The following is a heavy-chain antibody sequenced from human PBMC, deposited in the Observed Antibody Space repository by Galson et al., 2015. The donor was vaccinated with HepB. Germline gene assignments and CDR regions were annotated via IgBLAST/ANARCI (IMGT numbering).Heavy chain of an antibody. J-gene: IGHJ4*02. CDR3: AAYNWNYELEY. V-gene: IGHV3-15*05. CDR2: IKSRSDGGPP. CDR1: GLTFTHAW. D-gene: IGHD1-7*01. Sequence: SLRLSCAASGLTFTHAWLSWVRQAPGRGLEWIGRIKSRSDGGPPEYAAPVKGRFTFSRDDSRATMYLEMSSLKTEDTAVYYCAAYNWNYELEYWGQGTQVTVSS.